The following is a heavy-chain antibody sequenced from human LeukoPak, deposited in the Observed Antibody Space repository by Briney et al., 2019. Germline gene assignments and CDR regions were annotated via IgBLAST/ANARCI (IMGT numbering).Heavy chain of an antibody. Sequence: SETLSLTCTVSGDSISSGSYHWGWIRQPPGKGLEWIGSIQHSGNTYYNPSLKSRLTISVDTSKNQFSLKLNSVTAADTAVYYCARDGSHWGQGTLVTVSS. J-gene: IGHJ4*02. CDR3: ARDGSH. V-gene: IGHV4-39*02. D-gene: IGHD2-2*03. CDR2: IQHSGNT. CDR1: GDSISSGSYH.